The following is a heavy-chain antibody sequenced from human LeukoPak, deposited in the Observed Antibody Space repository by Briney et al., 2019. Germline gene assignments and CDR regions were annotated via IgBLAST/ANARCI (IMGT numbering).Heavy chain of an antibody. V-gene: IGHV3-21*01. CDR2: ISSSSSYI. CDR1: GFTFSSYS. D-gene: IGHD6-13*01. J-gene: IGHJ6*02. CDR3: ARTAAAGNGMDV. Sequence: GGSLRLSCAASGFTFSSYSMNWVRQAPGEGLEWVSSISSSSSYIYYAGSVKGRFTISRDNAKNSLYLQMNSLRAEDTAVYYCARTAAAGNGMDVWGQGTTVTVSS.